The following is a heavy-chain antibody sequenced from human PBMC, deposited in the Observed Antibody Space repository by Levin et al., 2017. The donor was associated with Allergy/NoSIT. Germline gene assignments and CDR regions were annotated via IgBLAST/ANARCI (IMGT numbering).Heavy chain of an antibody. CDR2: IYYSGST. V-gene: IGHV4-59*01. CDR1: GGSISTYY. Sequence: SETLSLTCTVSGGSISTYYWSWIRQPPGKGLEWIGYIYYSGSTSNNPSLKGRITISVDTSKNQFSLKLSSVTAADTAVYYCARAPRGAARHFDYGMDVWGQGTTVTVSS. CDR3: ARAPRGAARHFDYGMDV. J-gene: IGHJ6*02. D-gene: IGHD6-6*01.